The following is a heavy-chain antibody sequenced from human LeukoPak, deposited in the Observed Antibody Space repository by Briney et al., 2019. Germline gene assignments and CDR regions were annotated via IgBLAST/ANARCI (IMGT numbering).Heavy chain of an antibody. CDR2: INPNSGGT. J-gene: IGHJ4*02. V-gene: IGHV1-2*02. CDR1: GYTFTGYY. D-gene: IGHD3-22*01. Sequence: ASVKVSCKASGYTFTGYYMHWVRQAPGQGLEWMGWINPNSGGTNYAQKFQGRVTMTRDTSISTAYMELSRLRSDDTAVYYCARTLPDFYDSSGYYSNFDYWGQGTLVTVSS. CDR3: ARTLPDFYDSSGYYSNFDY.